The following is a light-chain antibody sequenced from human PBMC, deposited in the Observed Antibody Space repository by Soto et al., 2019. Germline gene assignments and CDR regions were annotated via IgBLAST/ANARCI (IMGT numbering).Light chain of an antibody. CDR2: HAS. Sequence: IPITPSPSSLSAPLWERVTITFRASQSIDRWLAWYQQRPGKAPKILIYHASSLETGVPSRFSGSGSGTEFTLTISSLQPDDFATYYCQHYNSYGTFGQGTKVDIK. J-gene: IGKJ1*01. CDR3: QHYNSYGT. V-gene: IGKV1-5*01. CDR1: QSIDRW.